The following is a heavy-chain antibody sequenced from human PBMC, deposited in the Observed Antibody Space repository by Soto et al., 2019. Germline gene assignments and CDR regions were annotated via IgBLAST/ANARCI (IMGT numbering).Heavy chain of an antibody. CDR3: TRGPRPISTGTGAY. V-gene: IGHV3-74*01. Sequence: VGSLRLSCAASGFIFKMYWMHWVRQSPGRGLVWISRIYNDGTYSDYADSVRGRFTISRDNVNDTLYLQMNNLRAEDSGLYYCTRGPRPISTGTGAYWGQGTQVTVSS. D-gene: IGHD3-10*01. CDR2: IYNDGTYS. J-gene: IGHJ4*02. CDR1: GFIFKMYW.